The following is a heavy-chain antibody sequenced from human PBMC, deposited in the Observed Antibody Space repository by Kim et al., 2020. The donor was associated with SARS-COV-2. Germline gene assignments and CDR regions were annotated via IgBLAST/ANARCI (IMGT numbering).Heavy chain of an antibody. D-gene: IGHD3-22*01. CDR1: GFTFSSYG. CDR3: ARERYDSSGYYFDY. V-gene: IGHV3-33*01. CDR2: IWYDGSNK. Sequence: GGSLRLSCAASGFTFSSYGMHWVRQAPGKGLEWVAVIWYDGSNKYCADSVKGRFTISRDNSKNTLYLQMNSLRAEDTAVYYCARERYDSSGYYFDYWGQGTLVTVSS. J-gene: IGHJ4*02.